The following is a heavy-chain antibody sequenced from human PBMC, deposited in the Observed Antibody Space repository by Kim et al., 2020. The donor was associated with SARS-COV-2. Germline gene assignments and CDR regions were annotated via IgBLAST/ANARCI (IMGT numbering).Heavy chain of an antibody. V-gene: IGHV3-23*01. Sequence: GGSLRLSCAASGFTFSSYAMSWVRQAPGKGLEWVSGISGSGGSTYYADSVKGRFTISRDNSKNTLYLQMNSLRAEDTAVYYCAKDRRLYYDFWSGYDRPRDGMDVGGQGTTVTVSS. D-gene: IGHD3-3*01. CDR2: ISGSGGST. CDR1: GFTFSSYA. CDR3: AKDRRLYYDFWSGYDRPRDGMDV. J-gene: IGHJ6*02.